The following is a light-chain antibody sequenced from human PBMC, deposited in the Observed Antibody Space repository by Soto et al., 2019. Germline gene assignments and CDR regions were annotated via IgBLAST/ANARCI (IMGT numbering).Light chain of an antibody. CDR1: SSDVGAYNY. V-gene: IGLV2-8*01. CDR2: EVT. CDR3: SSDTTSSTRV. Sequence: SALTQPPSASGFPGQSVTISCPGTSSDVGAYNYVSWYQQHPGKAPKLMIYEVTKRPSWVPARFSGSKSGNTASLTVSGLQAEDEADYYCSSDTTSSTRVFGTGTKVTVL. J-gene: IGLJ1*01.